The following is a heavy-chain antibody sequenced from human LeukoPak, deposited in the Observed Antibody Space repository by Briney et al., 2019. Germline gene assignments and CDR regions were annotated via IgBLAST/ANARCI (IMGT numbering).Heavy chain of an antibody. CDR3: ANGYTSGWLRRTMDV. J-gene: IGHJ6*04. D-gene: IGHD6-19*01. CDR2: IYTSGST. CDR1: GGSIISGSHY. Sequence: PSETLSLTCTVSGGSIISGSHYWSWIRQPAGKGLEWIGRIYTSGSTYYNPSLKSRVTISVDTSKNQFSLKLSSVTAADTAVYYCANGYTSGWLRRTMDVWGKGTTVTISS. V-gene: IGHV4-61*02.